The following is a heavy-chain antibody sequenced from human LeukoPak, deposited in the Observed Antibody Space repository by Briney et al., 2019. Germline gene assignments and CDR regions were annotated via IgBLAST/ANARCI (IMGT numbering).Heavy chain of an antibody. J-gene: IGHJ4*02. Sequence: GGSLRLSCAASGFTFSSYSMNWVRQAPGKGLEWVSSISSSSSCIYYADPVKGRFTISRDNAKNSLYLQMNSLRAEDTAVYYCARDVAGTKDYWGQGTLVTVSS. CDR3: ARDVAGTKDY. CDR1: GFTFSSYS. V-gene: IGHV3-21*01. CDR2: ISSSSSCI. D-gene: IGHD6-19*01.